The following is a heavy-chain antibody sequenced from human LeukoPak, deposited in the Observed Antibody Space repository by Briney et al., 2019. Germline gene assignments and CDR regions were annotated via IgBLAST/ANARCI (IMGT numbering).Heavy chain of an antibody. J-gene: IGHJ4*02. CDR1: GGSISSGGYS. Sequence: SETLSLTCAVSGGSISSGGYSWSWIRQPPGKGLEWIGYIYHSGSTYYNPSLKSRVTISVDRSENQFSLKLSSVTAADTAVYYCARASGGYAGFDYWGQGTLVTVSS. V-gene: IGHV4-30-2*01. CDR2: IYHSGST. D-gene: IGHD5-12*01. CDR3: ARASGGYAGFDY.